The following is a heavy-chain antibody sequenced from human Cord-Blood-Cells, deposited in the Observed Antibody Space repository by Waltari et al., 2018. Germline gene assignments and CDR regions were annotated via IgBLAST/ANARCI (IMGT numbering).Heavy chain of an antibody. J-gene: IGHJ2*01. V-gene: IGHV1-2*02. CDR1: GYTFTGYY. CDR2: INPNSGGT. CDR3: AVSNWGEDGYFDL. D-gene: IGHD7-27*01. Sequence: QVQLVQSGAEVKKPGASVKVSCKASGYTFTGYYMHWVRQAPGQGREWMGWINPNSGGTNYAQKFQGRVTRTRDTSISTAYMELSRLRSDDTAVYYCAVSNWGEDGYFDLWGRGTLVTVSS.